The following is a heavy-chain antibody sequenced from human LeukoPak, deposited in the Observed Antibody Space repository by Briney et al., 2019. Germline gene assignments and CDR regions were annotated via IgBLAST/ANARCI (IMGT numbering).Heavy chain of an antibody. CDR2: IHSSGST. D-gene: IGHD3-22*01. J-gene: IGHJ4*02. CDR1: GASIRTYY. V-gene: IGHV4-59*13. CDR3: ARDTRVYDTTGYYYFDY. Sequence: SETLSLTCTVSGASIRTYYWNWIRQPPGGGLEWIGYIHSSGSTNNNPSLKSRVTISRDTSKNQFSLKLSSVTAADTAIYYCARDTRVYDTTGYYYFDYWGQGTLVTVSS.